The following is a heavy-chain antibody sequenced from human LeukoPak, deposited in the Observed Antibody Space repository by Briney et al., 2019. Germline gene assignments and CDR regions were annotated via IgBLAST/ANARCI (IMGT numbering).Heavy chain of an antibody. V-gene: IGHV3-23*01. J-gene: IGHJ4*02. Sequence: GGSLRLSCAASEFTFSSYPMSWVRQAPGKGLEWVSAISGSGGSTYYADSVKGRFTISRDNSKNTLYLQMNSLRAEDTAVYYCAKGSSWARYPFFYWGQGTLVTVSS. CDR1: EFTFSSYP. CDR2: ISGSGGST. CDR3: AKGSSWARYPFFY. D-gene: IGHD1-1*01.